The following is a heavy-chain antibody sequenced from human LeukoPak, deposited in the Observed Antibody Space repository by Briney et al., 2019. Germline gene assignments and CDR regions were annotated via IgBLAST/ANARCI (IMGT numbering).Heavy chain of an antibody. Sequence: PGGSLRLSCAASGFTFSSYGMHWVRQAPGKGLEWVAVISYDGSNKYYADSVKGRFTISRDNSKNTLYLQMTSLRAEDTAVYYCARGGAATGGRFDYWGQGILVTVSS. CDR3: ARGGAATGGRFDY. D-gene: IGHD7-27*01. CDR1: GFTFSSYG. V-gene: IGHV3-30*03. CDR2: ISYDGSNK. J-gene: IGHJ4*02.